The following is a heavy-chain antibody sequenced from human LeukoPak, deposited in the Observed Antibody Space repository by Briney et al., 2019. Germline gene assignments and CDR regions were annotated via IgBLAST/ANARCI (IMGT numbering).Heavy chain of an antibody. CDR3: AKGGAAADNYWYFDL. Sequence: GGSLRLSCAASGLTFDDYGMHWVRQAPGKGLEWVSGISWNRGSIGYADSVKGRFTISRDTAKNSLYLQMNSLRPEDTALYYCAKGGAAADNYWYFDLWGRGTLVTVSS. J-gene: IGHJ2*01. CDR2: ISWNRGSI. CDR1: GLTFDDYG. V-gene: IGHV3-9*01. D-gene: IGHD6-13*01.